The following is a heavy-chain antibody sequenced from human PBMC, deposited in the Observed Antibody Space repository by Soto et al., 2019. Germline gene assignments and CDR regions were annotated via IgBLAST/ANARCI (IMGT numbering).Heavy chain of an antibody. CDR1: GFMFSSHG. Sequence: AGGSLRLSCAASGFMFSSHGMHWIRQAPGKGLEWVAVIWYDGSNKYYADSVKGRFTISRDNSKNTLYLQMNSLRVEDTAVYYCGPDTLDYWGQGTLVTVSS. J-gene: IGHJ4*02. V-gene: IGHV3-33*01. CDR3: GPDTLDY. CDR2: IWYDGSNK.